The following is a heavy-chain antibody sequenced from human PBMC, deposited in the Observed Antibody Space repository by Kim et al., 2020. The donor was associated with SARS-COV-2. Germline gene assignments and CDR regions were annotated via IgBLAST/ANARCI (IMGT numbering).Heavy chain of an antibody. Sequence: GSTYYADSVKGRFTISRDNSKNTLYLQMNSLRAEDTAVYYCAKKMVYAISGGQGTLVTVSS. CDR3: AKKMVYAIS. V-gene: IGHV3-23*01. J-gene: IGHJ4*02. CDR2: GST. D-gene: IGHD2-8*01.